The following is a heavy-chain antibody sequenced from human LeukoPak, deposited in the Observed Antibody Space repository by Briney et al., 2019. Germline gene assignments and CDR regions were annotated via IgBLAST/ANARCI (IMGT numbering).Heavy chain of an antibody. CDR3: AREPYYDILTGRGGSYYYYYMDV. CDR1: GYTFTSYD. CDR2: MNPNSGNT. Sequence: ASVKVSCKASGYTFTSYDINWVRQATGQGLEWMGWMNPNSGNTGYAQKFQGRVTMTRNTSISTAYMELSSLRSEDTAVYYCAREPYYDILTGRGGSYYYYYMDVWGKGTTVTISS. V-gene: IGHV1-8*01. J-gene: IGHJ6*03. D-gene: IGHD3-9*01.